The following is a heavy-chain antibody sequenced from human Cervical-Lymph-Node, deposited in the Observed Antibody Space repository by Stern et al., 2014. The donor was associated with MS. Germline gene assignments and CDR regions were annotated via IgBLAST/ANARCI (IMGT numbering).Heavy chain of an antibody. D-gene: IGHD2-15*01. CDR2: IWYDGSNK. CDR3: ARDREDGGFDY. J-gene: IGHJ4*02. V-gene: IGHV3-33*01. CDR1: GFTFSSYG. Sequence: VQLXXSGGGVVQPGRSLRLSCAASGFTFSSYGMHWVRQAPXKGLXXVAVIWYDGSNKYYGDSVKGRFTISRDNSKNPLYLQMKSLRAEDTAVYYCARDREDGGFDYWGQGTLVTVSS.